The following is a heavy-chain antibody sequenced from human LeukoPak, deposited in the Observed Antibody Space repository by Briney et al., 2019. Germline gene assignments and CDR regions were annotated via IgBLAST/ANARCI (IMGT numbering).Heavy chain of an antibody. CDR2: MNPNSGNT. Sequence: ASVKVSCKASGYTFTSYDINWVRQATGQGLEWMGWMNPNSGNTGYAQKFQGRVTMTRNTSISTAYMELSSLRSEDTAVYYCASLRLGELSLRGAFDIWGQGTMVTVSS. CDR1: GYTFTSYD. CDR3: ASLRLGELSLRGAFDI. D-gene: IGHD3-16*02. V-gene: IGHV1-8*01. J-gene: IGHJ3*02.